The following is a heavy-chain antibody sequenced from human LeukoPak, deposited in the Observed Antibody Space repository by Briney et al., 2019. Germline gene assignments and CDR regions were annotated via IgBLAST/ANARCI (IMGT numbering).Heavy chain of an antibody. D-gene: IGHD5-12*01. J-gene: IGHJ4*02. CDR2: INHSGST. V-gene: IGHV4-34*01. Sequence: SETLSLTCAVYGGSFSGYYWSWIRQPPGKGLEWIGEINHSGSTNYNPSLKSRVTISVDTSKNQFSLKLSSVTAADTAVYYCARGRSGYALGGGTFDYWGQGTLVTVSS. CDR1: GGSFSGYY. CDR3: ARGRSGYALGGGTFDY.